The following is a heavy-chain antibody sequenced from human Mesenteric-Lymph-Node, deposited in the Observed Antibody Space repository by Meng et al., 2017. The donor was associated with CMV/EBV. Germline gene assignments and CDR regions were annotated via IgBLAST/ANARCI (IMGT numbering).Heavy chain of an antibody. J-gene: IGHJ4*02. V-gene: IGHV3-23*01. Sequence: GGSLRLSCAASGFSFSGYAMSGVRLAPGRGLEWVSYISGSDGSAYYADSVRGRFTVSRDISKNTLYLQMNSLRAEDTAIYYCAKRAYFDNWGQGTLVTVSS. CDR1: GFSFSGYA. CDR2: ISGSDGSA. CDR3: AKRAYFDN.